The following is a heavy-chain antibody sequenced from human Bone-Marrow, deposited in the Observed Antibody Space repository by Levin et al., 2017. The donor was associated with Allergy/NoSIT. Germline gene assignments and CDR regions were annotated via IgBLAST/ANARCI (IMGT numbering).Heavy chain of an antibody. J-gene: IGHJ5*02. D-gene: IGHD2-2*01. Sequence: RGESLKISCAASGFSFSSYAMYWVRQAPGKGLLWVSRISDDVKTTTYADSVKGRFTISRDNAKNTVHLQMSSLRPEDTAVYFCARGNPGGYFDPWGQGTLVTVSS. CDR1: GFSFSSYA. V-gene: IGHV3-74*01. CDR2: ISDDVKTT. CDR3: ARGNPGGYFDP.